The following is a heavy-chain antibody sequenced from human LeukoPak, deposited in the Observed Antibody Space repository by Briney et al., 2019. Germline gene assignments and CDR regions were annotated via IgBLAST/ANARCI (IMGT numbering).Heavy chain of an antibody. CDR1: GFTFSSYE. CDR2: ISSSGSTI. CDR3: ARVKGGYGAFDP. V-gene: IGHV3-48*03. J-gene: IGHJ5*02. D-gene: IGHD1-1*01. Sequence: GGSLRLSCAAPGFTFSSYEMNWVRQAPGKGLEWVSYISSSGSTIYYADSVKGRFTISRDNAKNSLYLQMNSLRAEDTAVYYCARVKGGYGAFDPWGQGTLVTVSS.